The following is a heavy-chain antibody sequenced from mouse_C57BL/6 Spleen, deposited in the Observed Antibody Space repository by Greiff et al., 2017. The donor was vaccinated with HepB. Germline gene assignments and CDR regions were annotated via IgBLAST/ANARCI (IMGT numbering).Heavy chain of an antibody. CDR2: IYPGDGDT. CDR1: GYAFSSSW. D-gene: IGHD2-3*01. J-gene: IGHJ2*01. V-gene: IGHV1-82*01. CDR3: ARSGRWLPYYFDY. Sequence: VQLQESGPELVKPGASVKISCKASGYAFSSSWMNWVKQRPGKGLEWIGRIYPGDGDTNYNGKFKGKATLTADKSSSTAYMQLSSLTSEDSAVYFCARSGRWLPYYFDYWGQGTTLTVSS.